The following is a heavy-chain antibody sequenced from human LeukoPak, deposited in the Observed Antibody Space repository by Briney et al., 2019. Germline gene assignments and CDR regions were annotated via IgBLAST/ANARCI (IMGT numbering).Heavy chain of an antibody. J-gene: IGHJ4*02. CDR3: AREGDGYNPPIDY. Sequence: KPGGSLRLSCAASGFTLSTYSLNWVRQAPGKGLEWVSSISSSSLYIYYADSVKGRFTISRDNAKNSLFLQMNSLRAEDTAVYYCAREGDGYNPPIDYWGQGTLVTVSS. CDR2: ISSSSLYI. D-gene: IGHD5-24*01. CDR1: GFTLSTYS. V-gene: IGHV3-21*01.